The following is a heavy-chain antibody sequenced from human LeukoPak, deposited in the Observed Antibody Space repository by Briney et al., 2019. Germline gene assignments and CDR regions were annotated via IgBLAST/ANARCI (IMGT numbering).Heavy chain of an antibody. Sequence: ASVKVSCKASGYTFTSYDINWVRQATGQGLEWMGWINPNSGGTNYAQKFQGRVTMTRDTSISTAYMELSRLRSDDTAVYYCARDPYDYYYDSSGSEYNWFDPWGQGTLVTVSS. J-gene: IGHJ5*02. CDR1: GYTFTSYD. D-gene: IGHD3-22*01. V-gene: IGHV1-2*02. CDR3: ARDPYDYYYDSSGSEYNWFDP. CDR2: INPNSGGT.